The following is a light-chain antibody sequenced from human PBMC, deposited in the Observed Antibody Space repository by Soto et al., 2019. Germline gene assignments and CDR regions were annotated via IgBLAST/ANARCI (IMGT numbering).Light chain of an antibody. CDR3: QQYNDNWT. CDR1: QSVSRW. CDR2: KAS. Sequence: DIQMTQSPSTLSAYVEDRVTITCRASQSVSRWLAWYQQKPGKAPKLLIYKASTLESVVPSRFSGSGSGTEFTLAISSLQPDDSATYYCQQYNDNWTFGQGTKVDIK. V-gene: IGKV1-5*03. J-gene: IGKJ1*01.